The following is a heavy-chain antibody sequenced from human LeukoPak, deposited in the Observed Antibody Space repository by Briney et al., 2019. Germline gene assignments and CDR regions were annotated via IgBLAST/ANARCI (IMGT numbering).Heavy chain of an antibody. J-gene: IGHJ4*02. CDR1: GYSISSGYY. CDR3: ARSVGATGSRFDY. Sequence: SETLSLTCTVSGYSISSGYYWGWIRQPPGKGLEWIGSIYHSGSTYYNPSLKSRVTISVDTSKNQFSLKLSSVTAADTAVYYCARSVGATGSRFDYWGQGTLVTVSS. V-gene: IGHV4-38-2*02. D-gene: IGHD1-26*01. CDR2: IYHSGST.